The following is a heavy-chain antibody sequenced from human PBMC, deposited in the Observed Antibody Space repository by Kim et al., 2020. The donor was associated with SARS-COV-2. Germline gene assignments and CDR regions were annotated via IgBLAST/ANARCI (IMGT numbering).Heavy chain of an antibody. CDR3: ARAQKVMVRGVIPLGYGMDV. Sequence: GGSLRLSCAASGFTFSSYSMNWVRQAPGKGLEWVSYISSSSSTIYYADSVKGRFTISRDNAKNSLYLQMNSLRDEDTAVYYCARAQKVMVRGVIPLGYGMDVWGQGTTVTVSS. D-gene: IGHD3-10*01. J-gene: IGHJ6*02. CDR1: GFTFSSYS. V-gene: IGHV3-48*02. CDR2: ISSSSSTI.